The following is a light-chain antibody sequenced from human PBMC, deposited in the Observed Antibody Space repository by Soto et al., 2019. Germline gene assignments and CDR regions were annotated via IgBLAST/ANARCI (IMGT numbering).Light chain of an antibody. CDR3: ISWATSNTMI. CDR1: SSDIGAYNF. J-gene: IGLJ2*01. Sequence: QSALTQPASVSGSPGQSITISCTGTSSDIGAYNFVSWYQQHPGKAPKLMLYDVNIRPSGVSNRFSGSKSGNTASLTISGLQAEDEADYYCISWATSNTMIFGGGTKLPVL. V-gene: IGLV2-14*03. CDR2: DVN.